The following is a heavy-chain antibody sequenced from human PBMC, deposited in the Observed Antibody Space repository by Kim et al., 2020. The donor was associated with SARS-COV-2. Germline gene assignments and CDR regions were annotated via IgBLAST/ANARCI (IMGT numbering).Heavy chain of an antibody. CDR2: T. D-gene: IGHD4-17*01. CDR3: ARGAYGDVSFDY. V-gene: IGHV1-18*01. J-gene: IGHJ4*02. Sequence: TKYGRKVHGRVIMTTDTSTNTAYMELWSLRSDDTAMYYCARGAYGDVSFDYWGQGTLVTVSS.